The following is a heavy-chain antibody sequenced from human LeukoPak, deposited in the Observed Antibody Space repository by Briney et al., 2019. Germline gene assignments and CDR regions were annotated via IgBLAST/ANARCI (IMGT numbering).Heavy chain of an antibody. V-gene: IGHV1-69*05. J-gene: IGHJ6*03. CDR1: GGTFSSYA. Sequence: SVKVSCKASGGTFSSYAISWVRQAPGQGLEWMGGIIPIFGTANYAQKFQGRVTITTDESTSTAYMELSSLRSEDTAVYYRARAPGGYCSSTSCAYYYYYYMDVWGKGTTVTVSS. CDR2: IIPIFGTA. CDR3: ARAPGGYCSSTSCAYYYYYYMDV. D-gene: IGHD2-2*01.